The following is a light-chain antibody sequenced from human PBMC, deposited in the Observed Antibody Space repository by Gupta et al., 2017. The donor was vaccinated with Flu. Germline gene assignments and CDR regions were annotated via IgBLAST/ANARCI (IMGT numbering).Light chain of an antibody. CDR2: DAS. J-gene: IGKJ4*01. V-gene: IGKV3-15*01. Sequence: EIVMTQSPVTLSLSPGERATIPCRASQTIYSNLAWYQQTPGQAPRLLIYDASTRATGIPARFSGSGSGTEFILSISSLQSEDFAVYYCQQDNPWPITFGRGTTLEI. CDR1: QTIYSN. CDR3: QQDNPWPIT.